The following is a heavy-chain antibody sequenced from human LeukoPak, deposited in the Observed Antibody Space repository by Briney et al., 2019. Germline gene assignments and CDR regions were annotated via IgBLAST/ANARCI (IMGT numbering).Heavy chain of an antibody. CDR3: AREGDDLNWFDP. J-gene: IGHJ5*02. CDR1: GFTFNAYN. CDR2: ISGSGSTI. D-gene: IGHD1-1*01. V-gene: IGHV3-48*03. Sequence: GGSLRLTCAASGFTFNAYNMNWIRQAPGKGLEWISYISGSGSTIYYADSVKGRFTIFRDNAKRPLYLQMDSLRAEDAAVYFCAREGDDLNWFDPWGQGTLVTVSS.